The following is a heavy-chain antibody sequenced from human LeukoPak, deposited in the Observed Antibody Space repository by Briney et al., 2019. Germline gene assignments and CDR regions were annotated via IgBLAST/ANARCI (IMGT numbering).Heavy chain of an antibody. CDR3: ARRARYDTSGYYSFYFDY. CDR2: ISAYNGNT. Sequence: ASVKVSCKASGYTFTSYGITWVRQAPGQGLEWMGWISAYNGNTNYPQNLQGRVAMTTDTSTSTAYMELRSLRSDDTAVYYCARRARYDTSGYYSFYFDYWGQGTLVTVSS. D-gene: IGHD3-22*01. CDR1: GYTFTSYG. J-gene: IGHJ4*02. V-gene: IGHV1-18*01.